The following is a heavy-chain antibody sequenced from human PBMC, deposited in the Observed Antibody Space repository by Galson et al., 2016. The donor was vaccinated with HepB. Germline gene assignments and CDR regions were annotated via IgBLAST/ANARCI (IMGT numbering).Heavy chain of an antibody. Sequence: SLRLSCAGSGFDFNDSSIHWVRQSPGKGLEWVAGVSFDGRNTYYADSVKGRFIISSDSSKKTVYLQMDSLRSKDTAVYYCTRAAAGRTATTTLAWGQGLLVTVSS. CDR3: TRAAAGRTATTTLA. D-gene: IGHD4-17*01. CDR2: VSFDGRNT. V-gene: IGHV3-30-3*01. J-gene: IGHJ5*02. CDR1: GFDFNDSS.